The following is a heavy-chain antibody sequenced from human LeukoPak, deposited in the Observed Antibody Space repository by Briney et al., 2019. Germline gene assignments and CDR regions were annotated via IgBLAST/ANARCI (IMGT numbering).Heavy chain of an antibody. D-gene: IGHD1-26*01. CDR3: AEGIVGATSLDY. CDR2: IKPNSGGT. CDR1: GYTFTGYY. J-gene: IGHJ4*02. Sequence: ASVKVSCKASGYTFTGYYMHWVRQAPGQGLEWMGWIKPNSGGTNYAQKFQGRVTMTRDTSISTAYMELSRLRSDDTAVYYCAEGIVGATSLDYWGQGTLVTVSS. V-gene: IGHV1-2*02.